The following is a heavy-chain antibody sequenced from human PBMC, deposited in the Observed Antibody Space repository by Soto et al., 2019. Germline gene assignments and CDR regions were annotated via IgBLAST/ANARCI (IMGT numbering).Heavy chain of an antibody. J-gene: IGHJ6*02. D-gene: IGHD6-6*01. CDR2: ITSGGSTT. V-gene: IGHV3-23*03. Sequence: GGSLRLSCAASGFSFSTYAMSWVRHAPGKGLEWVTGITSGGSTTYYADSVRGRFTISRDNAKNTLYLQVNSLRAEDTAVYYCARLRSSPYYYYGMDVWGQGTTVTVSS. CDR3: ARLRSSPYYYYGMDV. CDR1: GFSFSTYA.